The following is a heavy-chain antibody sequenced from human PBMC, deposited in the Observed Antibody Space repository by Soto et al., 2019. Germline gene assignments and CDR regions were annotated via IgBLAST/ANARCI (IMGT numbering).Heavy chain of an antibody. CDR1: GYTFTNFG. Sequence: QVQLVQSGAEVKKPGASVKVSCKASGYTFTNFGISWVRQAPGQGLEWMGWISAYNGNTNYAQNFQGRVTMTTDTSTSTDDMELRSLRSYATAVYYFARGGTTIDYWGQGTLVSVSS. J-gene: IGHJ4*02. CDR2: ISAYNGNT. D-gene: IGHD1-26*01. V-gene: IGHV1-18*01. CDR3: ARGGTTIDY.